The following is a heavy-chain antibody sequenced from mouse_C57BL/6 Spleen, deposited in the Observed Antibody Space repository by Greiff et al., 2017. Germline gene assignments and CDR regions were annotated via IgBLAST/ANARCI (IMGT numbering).Heavy chain of an antibody. Sequence: DVQLQESGPGLVKPSQSLSLTCSVTGYSITSGYYWNWIRQFPGNKLEWMGYISYDGSNNYNPSLKNRISITRDTSKNQFFLKLNSVTTEDTATYYCAREGSQYYFDYWGQGTTLTVSS. D-gene: IGHD1-1*02. J-gene: IGHJ2*01. CDR1: GYSITSGYY. CDR2: ISYDGSN. V-gene: IGHV3-6*01. CDR3: AREGSQYYFDY.